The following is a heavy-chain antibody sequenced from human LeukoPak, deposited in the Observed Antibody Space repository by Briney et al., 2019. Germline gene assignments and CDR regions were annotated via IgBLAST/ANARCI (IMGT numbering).Heavy chain of an antibody. CDR2: IYTSGST. D-gene: IGHD6-13*01. Sequence: SETLSLTCTVSGGSLSSGSYYWSWIRQPAGKGLEWIGRIYTSGSTNYNPSLKSRLTISVDMSKNQFSLKLSSVTAADTAVYYCARHIAAAGDHFDYWGRGTLVTVSS. CDR1: GGSLSSGSYY. J-gene: IGHJ4*02. CDR3: ARHIAAAGDHFDY. V-gene: IGHV4-61*02.